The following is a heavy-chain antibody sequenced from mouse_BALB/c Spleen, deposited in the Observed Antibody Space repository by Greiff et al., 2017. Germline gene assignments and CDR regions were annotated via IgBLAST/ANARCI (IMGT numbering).Heavy chain of an antibody. D-gene: IGHD2-10*02. CDR1: GFTFSDYY. V-gene: IGHV5-4*02. J-gene: IGHJ3*01. CDR3: AREGEYGNFFAY. Sequence: EVKLVESGGGLVKPGGSLKLSCAASGFTFSDYYMYWVRQTPEKRLEWVATISDGGSYTYYPDSVKGRFTISRDNAKNTLYLQMSSLKSEDTAMYYCAREGEYGNFFAYWGQGTLVTVSA. CDR2: ISDGGSYT.